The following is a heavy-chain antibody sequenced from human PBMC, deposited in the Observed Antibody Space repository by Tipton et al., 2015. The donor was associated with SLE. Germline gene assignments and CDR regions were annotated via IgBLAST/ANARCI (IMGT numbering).Heavy chain of an antibody. Sequence: QLVQSGGGLIQPGGSLRLSCAASGFTVDRNYMTWVRQAPGKGLEWVSVIYTSGATYYADSVRGRFTISRDNSKNTLYLQMNSLRAEDTAVYYCARGPGGSGSYFDYWGQGTLVSVSS. CDR2: IYTSGAT. CDR1: GFTVDRNY. V-gene: IGHV3-66*03. CDR3: ARGPGGSGSYFDY. D-gene: IGHD3-10*01. J-gene: IGHJ4*02.